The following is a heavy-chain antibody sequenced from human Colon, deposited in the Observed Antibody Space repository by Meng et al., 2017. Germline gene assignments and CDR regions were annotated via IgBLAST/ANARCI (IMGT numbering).Heavy chain of an antibody. J-gene: IGHJ4*02. D-gene: IGHD7-27*01. V-gene: IGHV4-61*08. CDR1: AGSVSMSDYQ. CDR3: ARDHWGSLDY. CDR2: AGT. Sequence: QAQLLESCPGLGRPSETLSLISTVTAGSVSMSDYQCSWIRQPPGKGLEWIGYAGTNYNTSLKSRVTISVDTSKRQFSLKLTSVTAADTAVYYCARDHWGSLDYWGQG.